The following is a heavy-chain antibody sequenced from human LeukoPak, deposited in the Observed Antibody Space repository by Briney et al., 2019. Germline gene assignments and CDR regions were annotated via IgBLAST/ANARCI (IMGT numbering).Heavy chain of an antibody. D-gene: IGHD3/OR15-3a*01. V-gene: IGHV3-13*01. CDR3: ARVRTGRVGYYGMDV. J-gene: IGHJ6*02. CDR2: VCTVGDT. CDR1: GFTFSSYD. Sequence: GGSLRLSCAASGFTFSSYDMHWVRHVPGKGLEWVSAVCTVGDTYYPGSVKGRCTVSRENARNSLYLQMNSLRAGDTAVYYCARVRTGRVGYYGMDVWGQGTTVTVSS.